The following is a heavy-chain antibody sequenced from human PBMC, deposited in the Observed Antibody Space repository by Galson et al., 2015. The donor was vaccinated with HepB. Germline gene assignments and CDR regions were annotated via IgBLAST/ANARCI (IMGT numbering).Heavy chain of an antibody. D-gene: IGHD6-19*01. CDR3: AKDHITGWSFDS. CDR2: IKTDGSDK. Sequence: SLRLSCAASGFTFSTYWMYWVRQAPGKGLEWVAAIKTDGSDKYYADSVKGRCTISRDNVDNSLYLQINSLRNEDTAVYYCAKDHITGWSFDSWGQGTLVTVSS. V-gene: IGHV3-7*03. CDR1: GFTFSTYW. J-gene: IGHJ4*02.